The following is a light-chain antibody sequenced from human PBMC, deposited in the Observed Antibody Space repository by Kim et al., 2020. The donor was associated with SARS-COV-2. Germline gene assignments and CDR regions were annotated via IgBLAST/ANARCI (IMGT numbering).Light chain of an antibody. CDR1: QDNTNY. CDR2: DAS. CDR3: HQYDDLI. J-gene: IGKJ4*01. Sequence: RSASVGDRVTITCQASQDNTNYLNWYQHKPGKAPKLLIYDASKLETGVPSRFSGSGSGTHFTFTISSLQPEDIATYYCHQYDDLIFGGGTKVDIK. V-gene: IGKV1-33*01.